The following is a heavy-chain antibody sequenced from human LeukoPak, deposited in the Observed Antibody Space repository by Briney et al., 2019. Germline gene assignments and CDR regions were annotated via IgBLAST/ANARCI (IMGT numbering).Heavy chain of an antibody. CDR1: GFTFSSYW. V-gene: IGHV3-7*01. CDR2: IKQDGSEK. D-gene: IGHD2/OR15-2a*01. CDR3: ARDNYLLFQWGAFDI. Sequence: GGSLRLSCAASGFTFSSYWMSWVRQAPGKGLEWVANIKQDGSEKYYVDSVKGRFTISRDNAKNSLYLQMNSLRAEDTAVYYCARDNYLLFQWGAFDIWGQGTMVTVSS. J-gene: IGHJ3*02.